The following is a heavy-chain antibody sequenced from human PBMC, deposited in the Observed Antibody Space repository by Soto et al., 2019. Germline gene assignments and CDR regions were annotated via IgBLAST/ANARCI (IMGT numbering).Heavy chain of an antibody. CDR1: GGSISSYY. CDR2: IYYSGST. V-gene: IGHV4-59*01. Sequence: ETLSLTCTVSGGSISSYYWSWLRQPPGKGLEWIGYIYYSGSTNYNPSLKSRVTISVDTSKNQFSLKLSSVTAADTAVYYCARIRRFLEWPNFDYWGQGNLVTAS. D-gene: IGHD3-3*01. CDR3: ARIRRFLEWPNFDY. J-gene: IGHJ4*02.